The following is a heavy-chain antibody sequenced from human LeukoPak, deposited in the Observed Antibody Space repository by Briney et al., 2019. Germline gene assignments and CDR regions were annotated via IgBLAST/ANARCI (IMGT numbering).Heavy chain of an antibody. CDR2: INPNSGDT. D-gene: IGHD3-3*01. J-gene: IGHJ4*02. CDR3: ARTFTIFGVVPLAHFDY. CDR1: GYTFTGYY. V-gene: IGHV1-2*02. Sequence: GASVKVSCKASGYTFTGYYMHWVRQAPGQGLEWMGWINPNSGDTNYAQKFQGRVTMTRDTSISTAYMELSRLRSDDTAVYYCARTFTIFGVVPLAHFDYWGQGTLVTVSS.